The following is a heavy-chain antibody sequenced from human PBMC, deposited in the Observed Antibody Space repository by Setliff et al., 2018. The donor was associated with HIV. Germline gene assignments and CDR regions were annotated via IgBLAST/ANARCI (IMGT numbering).Heavy chain of an antibody. D-gene: IGHD6-19*01. J-gene: IGHJ4*01. V-gene: IGHV1-69*05. CDR1: GYSFYEYY. Sequence: SVKVSCKASGYSFYEYYIHWLRQVPGQGLEWMGGIIPAFGTANYAQKFQGRVTITTDESTSTAYMELSGLRSEDTAVYFCARDGLLVAGIRFDYWGQGTLVTVSS. CDR3: ARDGLLVAGIRFDY. CDR2: IIPAFGTA.